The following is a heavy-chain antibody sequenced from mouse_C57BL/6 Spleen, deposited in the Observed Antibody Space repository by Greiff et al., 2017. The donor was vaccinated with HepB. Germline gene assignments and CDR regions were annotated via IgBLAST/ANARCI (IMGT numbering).Heavy chain of an antibody. CDR1: GYTFTSYW. D-gene: IGHD2-12*01. V-gene: IGHV1-59*01. J-gene: IGHJ3*01. CDR2: IDPSDSYT. CDR3: ANDGTWFAY. Sequence: QVQLQQPGAELVRPGTSVKLSCKASGYTFTSYWMHWVKQRPGQGLEWIGVIDPSDSYTNYNQKFKGKATLTVDTSSSKAYMQLSSLTSEDSAVYECANDGTWFAYWGQGTLVTVSA.